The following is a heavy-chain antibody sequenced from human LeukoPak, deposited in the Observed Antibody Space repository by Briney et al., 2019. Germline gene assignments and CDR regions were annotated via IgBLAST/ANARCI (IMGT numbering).Heavy chain of an antibody. CDR2: INGCGTFT. CDR3: VRDGHCSSTSCTFDY. V-gene: IGHV3-11*06. J-gene: IGHJ4*02. Sequence: PGGSLRLSCAASGFTFSDHYMGWIRQAPGKGLEWISYINGCGTFTNYADSVRGRFTISRDNPKNSLYLQMNNVRAEDTAVYYCVRDGHCSSTSCTFDYWGQGTLVTVSS. D-gene: IGHD2-2*03. CDR1: GFTFSDHY.